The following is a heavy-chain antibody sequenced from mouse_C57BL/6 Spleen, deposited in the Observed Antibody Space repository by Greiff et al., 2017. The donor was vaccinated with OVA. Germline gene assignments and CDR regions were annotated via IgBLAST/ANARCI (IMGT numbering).Heavy chain of an antibody. J-gene: IGHJ4*01. D-gene: IGHD2-4*01. V-gene: IGHV1-82*01. CDR3: ARGEESYYDYSYYAMDY. CDR1: GYAFSSSW. Sequence: QVQLQQSGPELVKPGASVKISCKASGYAFSSSWMNWVKQRPGKGLEWIGRIYPGDGDTNYNGKFKGQATLTADKSSSTAYMQLSSLTSEDSAVYFCARGEESYYDYSYYAMDYWGQGTSVTVSS. CDR2: IYPGDGDT.